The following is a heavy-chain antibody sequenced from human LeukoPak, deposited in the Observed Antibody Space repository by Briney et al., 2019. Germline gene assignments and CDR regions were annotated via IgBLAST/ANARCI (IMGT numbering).Heavy chain of an antibody. D-gene: IGHD3-10*01. CDR1: GYTFTGYY. CDR3: ARDRRFGEPFDY. Sequence: ASVKVSCKASGYTFTGYYMHWVRQAPGQGPEWMGWINPNSGGTNYAQKFRGRVTMTRDTSISTAYMELSRLRSDDTAVYYCARDRRFGEPFDYWGQGTLVTVSS. V-gene: IGHV1-2*02. CDR2: INPNSGGT. J-gene: IGHJ4*02.